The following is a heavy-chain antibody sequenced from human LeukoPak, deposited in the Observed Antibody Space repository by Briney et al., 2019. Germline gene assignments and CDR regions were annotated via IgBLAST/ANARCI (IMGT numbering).Heavy chain of an antibody. V-gene: IGHV3-30-3*01. D-gene: IGHD3-22*01. J-gene: IGHJ4*02. CDR2: ISYDGSNK. Sequence: QPGGSLRLSCAASGFTFSSYAMHWVRQAPGKGLEWVAVISYDGSNKYYADSVKGRFTISRDNSKNTLYLQMNSLRAVDTAVYYCASPYYYDSSGYPSSPFDYWGQGTLVTVSS. CDR3: ASPYYYDSSGYPSSPFDY. CDR1: GFTFSSYA.